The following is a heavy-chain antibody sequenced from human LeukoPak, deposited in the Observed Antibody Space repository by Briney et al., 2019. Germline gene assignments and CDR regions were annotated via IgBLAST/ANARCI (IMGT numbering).Heavy chain of an antibody. D-gene: IGHD5-18*01. V-gene: IGHV3-23*01. CDR2: ISGSGGST. Sequence: GGSLRLSCAASGFTFSSYAMSWVRQAPGKGLEWVSAISGSGGSTYYADSVKGRFTISRDNSKNTLYLQMNSLRAEDTAVYYCAKDIAQGYTFGSIEEDYWGQGTLVTVSS. CDR3: AKDIAQGYTFGSIEEDY. J-gene: IGHJ4*02. CDR1: GFTFSSYA.